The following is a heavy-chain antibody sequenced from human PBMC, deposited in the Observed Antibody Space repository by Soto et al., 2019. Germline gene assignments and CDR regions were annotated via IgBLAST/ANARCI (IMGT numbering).Heavy chain of an antibody. CDR1: GFTFSSYA. CDR3: AKKSVYYCTGGSCYSGDDAFDI. Sequence: GGSLRLSCAASGFTFSSYAMSWVRQAPGKGLEWVSAISGSGGSTYYADSVKGRFTISRDNSKNTLYLQMNSLRAEDTAVYYCAKKSVYYCTGGSCYSGDDAFDIWGQGTMVTVSS. CDR2: ISGSGGST. D-gene: IGHD2-15*01. V-gene: IGHV3-23*01. J-gene: IGHJ3*02.